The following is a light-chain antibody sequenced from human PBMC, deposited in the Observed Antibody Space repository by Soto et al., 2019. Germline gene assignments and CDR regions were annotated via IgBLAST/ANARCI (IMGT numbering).Light chain of an antibody. V-gene: IGLV2-14*03. CDR1: SSDVGGYNY. J-gene: IGLJ1*01. Sequence: QSALTQPASVSGSPGQSITISCTGTSSDVGGYNYVSWYQHHPGEAPKVMIYDVGDRPSGVSNRFSGSKSGNTASLTISGLQAEDEADYYCCSFTSSNLYVFGTGTKVT. CDR2: DVG. CDR3: CSFTSSNLYV.